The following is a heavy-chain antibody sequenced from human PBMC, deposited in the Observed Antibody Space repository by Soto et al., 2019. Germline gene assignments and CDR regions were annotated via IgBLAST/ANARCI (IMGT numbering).Heavy chain of an antibody. J-gene: IGHJ4*02. CDR2: VYSGGAT. D-gene: IGHD3-10*01. Sequence: QLVETGGGAIQPGTSLTLSCAASGFSVSRNYMTWVRQAPGKGLEWVSFVYSGGATFYADSVKGRFILSRDDSQNTIYLQMNNLRAEDTAVYYCARVPGRLWGRGTLVTVAS. CDR3: ARVPGRL. CDR1: GFSVSRNY. V-gene: IGHV3-53*02.